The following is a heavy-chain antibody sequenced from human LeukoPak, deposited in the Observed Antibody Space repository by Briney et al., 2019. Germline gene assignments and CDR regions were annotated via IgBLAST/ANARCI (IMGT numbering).Heavy chain of an antibody. Sequence: GGSLRLSCAASGFPFSSYTMNWVRQAPGKGLEWVSSISSSSSYIYYADSVKGRFTISRDNAKNTLYLQMNSLRAEDTAVYYCARDSNPPPAGYGLDVWGQGTTVTVSS. D-gene: IGHD1-1*01. V-gene: IGHV3-21*01. J-gene: IGHJ6*02. CDR3: ARDSNPPPAGYGLDV. CDR1: GFPFSSYT. CDR2: ISSSSSYI.